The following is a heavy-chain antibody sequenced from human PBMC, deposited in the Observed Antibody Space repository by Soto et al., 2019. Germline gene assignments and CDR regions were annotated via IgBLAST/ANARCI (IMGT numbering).Heavy chain of an antibody. J-gene: IGHJ6*02. V-gene: IGHV1-69*12. Sequence: QVQLVQSGAEVKKPGSSVKVSCKASGGTFSSYAINWVRQAPGQGLEWMGGIIPIFGTADYAQKFQGRVTITADQSTSTAYMELSSLRSEDTSVYYCAQCLLGVNYYYGMDVWGQGTTVTVSS. CDR3: AQCLLGVNYYYGMDV. CDR1: GGTFSSYA. D-gene: IGHD3-16*01. CDR2: IIPIFGTA.